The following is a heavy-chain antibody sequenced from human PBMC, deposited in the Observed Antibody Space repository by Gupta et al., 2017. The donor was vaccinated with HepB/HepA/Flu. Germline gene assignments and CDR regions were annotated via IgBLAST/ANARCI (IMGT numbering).Heavy chain of an antibody. J-gene: IGHJ4*02. D-gene: IGHD2-2*01. CDR1: GFTFSSYG. CDR2: IWYDGSNK. V-gene: IGHV3-33*01. Sequence: QVQLVESGGGVVQPGRSLRLSCAASGFTFSSYGMHWVRQAPGKGLEWVAVIWYDGSNKYYADAVKGRFTISRDNSKNTLYLQMKSLRAEDTAVYYCARSCSSTSCQVDYWGQGTLVTVSS. CDR3: ARSCSSTSCQVDY.